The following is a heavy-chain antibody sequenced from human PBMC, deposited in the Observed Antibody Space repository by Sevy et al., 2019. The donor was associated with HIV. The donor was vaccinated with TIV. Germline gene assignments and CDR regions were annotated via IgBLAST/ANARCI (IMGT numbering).Heavy chain of an antibody. CDR3: AKGSYSGGSCPSDYYYYGLDV. CDR1: RFTFSSSA. D-gene: IGHD2-15*01. J-gene: IGHJ6*02. V-gene: IGHV3-23*01. CDR2: ISTGGRNT. Sequence: GGFLRLSCAASRFTFSSSAMNWVRQVPGKGLEWVSSISTGGRNTYYAYSVEGRFTISRDNSKNTLYLQMNSLRADDTAVYYCAKGSYSGGSCPSDYYYYGLDVWGQGTTVTVSS.